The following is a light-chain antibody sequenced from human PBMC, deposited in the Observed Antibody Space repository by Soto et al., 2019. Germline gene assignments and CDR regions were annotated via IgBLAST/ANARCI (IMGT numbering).Light chain of an antibody. V-gene: IGKV1-6*01. Sequence: AIQMTQSPSSLSASVGDRVTITCRASQGIKTDLGWYQQKPGKAPKLLIYAASSLQSGVPSRFSGSGSGTDFTLTISSLQPDDFATYYCLQDYNYPLTFGQGTKVEIK. CDR2: AAS. CDR1: QGIKTD. J-gene: IGKJ1*01. CDR3: LQDYNYPLT.